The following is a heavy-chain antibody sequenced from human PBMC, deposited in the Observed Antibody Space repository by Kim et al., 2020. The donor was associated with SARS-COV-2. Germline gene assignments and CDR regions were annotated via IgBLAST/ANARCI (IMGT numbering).Heavy chain of an antibody. V-gene: IGHV3-7*01. CDR2: IKQDGSEK. Sequence: GGSLRLSCAASGFTFSSYWMSWVRQAPGKGLEWVANIKQDGSEKYYVDSVKGRFTISRDNAKNSLYLQMNSLRAEDTAVYYCARFGSYYDSSGRFDYWGQGTLVTVSS. CDR1: GFTFSSYW. D-gene: IGHD3-22*01. J-gene: IGHJ4*02. CDR3: ARFGSYYDSSGRFDY.